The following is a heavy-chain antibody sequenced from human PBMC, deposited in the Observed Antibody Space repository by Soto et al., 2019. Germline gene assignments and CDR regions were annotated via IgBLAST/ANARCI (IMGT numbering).Heavy chain of an antibody. J-gene: IGHJ4*02. V-gene: IGHV3-15*04. CDR2: IGSEIDGATI. CDR3: IADNSYSVGGGLY. D-gene: IGHD2-15*01. Sequence: DVQLAESGGGLVKPGGSLRLSCAVSGIAFNDAWMTWVRQAPGKGLEWVGRIGSEIDGATIDYAAPVKGRFIISRDGSKSTVFLQMNSLNTGDTAIYFCIADNSYSVGGGLYWCQGTPVTVSS. CDR1: GIAFNDAW.